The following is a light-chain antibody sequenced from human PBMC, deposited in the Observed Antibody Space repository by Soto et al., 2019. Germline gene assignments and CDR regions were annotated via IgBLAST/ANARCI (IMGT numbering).Light chain of an antibody. CDR3: QHSYSTPPT. Sequence: DIQMTQSPSSLSASVGDRVTITCRASQSISSYLNWYQQKPGKAPKLLIYAASSLQSGVPSRFSGSGSGTDFTLTISSLQPEDFANYYCQHSYSTPPTFGQRTQVESK. CDR1: QSISSY. V-gene: IGKV1-39*01. CDR2: AAS. J-gene: IGKJ1*01.